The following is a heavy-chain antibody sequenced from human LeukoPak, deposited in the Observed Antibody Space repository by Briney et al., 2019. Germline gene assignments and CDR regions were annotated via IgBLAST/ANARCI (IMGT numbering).Heavy chain of an antibody. Sequence: ASVKVSCKASGYTFTGYYMHWVRQAPGQRLEWMGWINPNSGGTNYAQKFQGRVTMTRDTSISTAYMELSRLRSDDTAVYERDRGYSSYPGYWGQGNLVTVSS. J-gene: IGHJ4*02. CDR3: DRGYSSYPGY. V-gene: IGHV1-2*02. CDR1: GYTFTGYY. CDR2: INPNSGGT. D-gene: IGHD6-13*01.